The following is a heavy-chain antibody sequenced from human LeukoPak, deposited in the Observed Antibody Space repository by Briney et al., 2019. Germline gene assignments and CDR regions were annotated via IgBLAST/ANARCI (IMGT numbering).Heavy chain of an antibody. CDR2: ISYDGSNE. Sequence: PGGSLRLSCAASGFTFSSYVMHWVRQAPGKGLEWVAIISYDGSNEYYADSVKGRFTISRDNSKNTLYLQMNSLRAADTAVYYCARHSWGGAQTDNWFDPWGQGTLVTVSS. D-gene: IGHD2-21*01. CDR1: GFTFSSYV. CDR3: ARHSWGGAQTDNWFDP. V-gene: IGHV3-30*04. J-gene: IGHJ5*02.